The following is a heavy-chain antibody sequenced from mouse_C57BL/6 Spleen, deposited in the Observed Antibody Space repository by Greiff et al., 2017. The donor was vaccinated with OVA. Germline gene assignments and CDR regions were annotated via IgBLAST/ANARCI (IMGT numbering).Heavy chain of an antibody. CDR3: AREDPYDGYYANYFDY. Sequence: EVQLQQSGPELVKPGASVKISCKASGYTFTDYYMNWVKQSHGKSLEWIGDINPNNGGTSYNQKFKGKATLTVDKSSSTAYMELRSLTSEDSAVYYCAREDPYDGYYANYFDYWGQGTTLTVSS. CDR2: INPNNGGT. D-gene: IGHD2-3*01. J-gene: IGHJ2*01. CDR1: GYTFTDYY. V-gene: IGHV1-26*01.